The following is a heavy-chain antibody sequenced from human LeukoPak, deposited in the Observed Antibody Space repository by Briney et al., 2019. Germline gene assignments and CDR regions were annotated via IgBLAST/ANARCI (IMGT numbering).Heavy chain of an antibody. Sequence: GASVKVSCKASGYTFTSYGISWVRQAPGQGLEWMGWISAYNGNTNYAQKLQGRVTMTTDTSTSTAYMELRSLRSDDTAVYYCARNQRITIFGVVPDAFDIWGQGTMVTVSS. CDR1: GYTFTSYG. V-gene: IGHV1-18*01. D-gene: IGHD3-3*01. J-gene: IGHJ3*02. CDR2: ISAYNGNT. CDR3: ARNQRITIFGVVPDAFDI.